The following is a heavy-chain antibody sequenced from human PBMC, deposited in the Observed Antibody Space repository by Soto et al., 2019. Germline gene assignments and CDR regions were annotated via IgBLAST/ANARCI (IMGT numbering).Heavy chain of an antibody. CDR3: ARDLYFFGSGTSFDH. CDR2: IGTSGSTI. J-gene: IGHJ4*02. V-gene: IGHV3-48*03. CDR1: GFTFSSYE. Sequence: EVQLVESGGGLVQPGGTLRLSCAASGFTFSSYEMNWVRQAPGAGLEWVSYIGTSGSTIYYSDSVKGRFTISRDNAKNSPYLQMNSLRAEDTAVYYCARDLYFFGSGTSFDHCGQGTLVTVSS. D-gene: IGHD3-10*01.